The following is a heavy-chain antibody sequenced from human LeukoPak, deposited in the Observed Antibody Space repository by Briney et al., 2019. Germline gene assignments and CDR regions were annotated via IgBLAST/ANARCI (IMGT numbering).Heavy chain of an antibody. V-gene: IGHV3-23*01. CDR3: AKVLPPRGGRSGWYETNDY. Sequence: PGGSLRLSCAASGFTFNSFVMSWVRQAPGKGLEWVSSLSVNGGASYADSVKGRFTISRDNSKNALYLQMSSLRADGTAVYYCAKVLPPRGGRSGWYETNDYWGQGTLVTVSS. CDR1: GFTFNSFV. CDR2: LSVNGGA. D-gene: IGHD6-19*01. J-gene: IGHJ4*02.